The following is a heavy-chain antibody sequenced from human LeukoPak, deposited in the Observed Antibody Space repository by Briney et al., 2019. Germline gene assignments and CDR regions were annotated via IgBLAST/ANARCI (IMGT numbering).Heavy chain of an antibody. V-gene: IGHV4-38-2*01. CDR2: IYQTGST. Sequence: SETLSLTCGVSGYSISSGYYWGWIRQPPGTGLEWIGSIYQTGSTYYNPSLKSRFSMSVDTPKNQSSLRLSSVTAADTAVYYCARSSSRAADYWGQEILVTVSS. CDR1: GYSISSGYY. D-gene: IGHD6-13*01. CDR3: ARSSSRAADY. J-gene: IGHJ4*02.